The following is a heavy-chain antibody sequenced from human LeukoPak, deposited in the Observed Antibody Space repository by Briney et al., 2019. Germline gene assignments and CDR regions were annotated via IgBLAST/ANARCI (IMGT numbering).Heavy chain of an antibody. CDR3: ARDRGSSWYGYNWFDP. V-gene: IGHV3-30-3*01. CDR1: GFTFSSYA. Sequence: GGSLRLSCAASGFTFSSYAMHWVRQAPGKGLEWVAVISYDGSNKYYADSVKGRFTISRDNSKNTLYLQMNSLRAEDTAVYYCARDRGSSWYGYNWFDPWGQGTLVTVSS. J-gene: IGHJ5*02. D-gene: IGHD6-13*01. CDR2: ISYDGSNK.